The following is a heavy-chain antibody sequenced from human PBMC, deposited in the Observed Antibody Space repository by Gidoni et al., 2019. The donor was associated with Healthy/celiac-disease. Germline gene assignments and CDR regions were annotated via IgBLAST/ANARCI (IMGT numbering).Heavy chain of an antibody. D-gene: IGHD4-4*01. CDR1: GGSISSYY. J-gene: IGHJ4*02. Sequence: QVQLQESGPGLVKPSETLSLTCPVSGGSISSYYWSWIRQPPGKGLEWIGYIYYIGSTNYTPSLKSRVTISVDTSKNQFSLKLSSVTAADTAVYYCARATVTSLGYYFDYWGQGTLVTVSS. CDR3: ARATVTSLGYYFDY. V-gene: IGHV4-59*01. CDR2: IYYIGST.